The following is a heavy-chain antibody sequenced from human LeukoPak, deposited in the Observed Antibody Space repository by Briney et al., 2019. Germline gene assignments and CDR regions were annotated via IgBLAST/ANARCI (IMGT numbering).Heavy chain of an antibody. CDR1: GGSISSYY. CDR3: AGSPYCSGGSCYTGLPY. Sequence: SETLSLTCTVSGGSISSYYWSWIRQPPGKGLEWIGYIYYSGSTNYNPSLKSRVTISVDTSKNQFSLKLSSVTAADTAVYYCAGSPYCSGGSCYTGLPYWGQGTLVTVSS. V-gene: IGHV4-59*01. J-gene: IGHJ4*02. D-gene: IGHD2-15*01. CDR2: IYYSGST.